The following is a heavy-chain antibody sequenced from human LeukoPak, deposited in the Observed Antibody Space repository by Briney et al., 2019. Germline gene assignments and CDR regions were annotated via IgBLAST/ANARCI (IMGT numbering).Heavy chain of an antibody. Sequence: GGSLRLSCAASGFTFSSYSMNWVRQAPGKGLEWVSSISSSSSYIYYADSVKGRFTISRDNPHNTLYLQMNSLRAEDTAVYFCARGGVDYYGSGTYYLMYYFDYWGQGALVTVSS. CDR3: ARGGVDYYGSGTYYLMYYFDY. J-gene: IGHJ4*02. V-gene: IGHV3-21*04. CDR2: ISSSSSYI. D-gene: IGHD3-10*01. CDR1: GFTFSSYS.